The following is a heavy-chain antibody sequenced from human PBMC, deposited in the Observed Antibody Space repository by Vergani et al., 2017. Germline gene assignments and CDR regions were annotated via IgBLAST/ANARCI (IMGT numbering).Heavy chain of an antibody. CDR2: IHNSGST. CDR3: AREAYGMDV. J-gene: IGHJ6*04. CDR1: GGSINRHY. V-gene: IGHV4-59*11. Sequence: QVQLQESGPGLVKPSETLSLTCTVSGGSINRHYWNWIRQPPGKGLEWIGYIHNSGSTHYNPALKTRVTILVDTSKNQFSLKLSSVAAADTAVYYCAREAYGMDVGGKGTTATVSS.